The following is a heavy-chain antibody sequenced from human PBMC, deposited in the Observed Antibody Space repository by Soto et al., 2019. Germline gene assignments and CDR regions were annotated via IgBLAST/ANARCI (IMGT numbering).Heavy chain of an antibody. V-gene: IGHV4-59*08. D-gene: IGHD3-22*01. CDR3: ARRSYYYDSSGYYYVYDY. CDR1: GGSISSYY. CDR2: IYYSGST. Sequence: SETLSLTCTVSGGSISSYYWSWIRQPPGKGLEWIGYIYYSGSTNYNPSLKSRVTISVDTSKNQFSLKLSSVTAADTAVYYCARRSYYYDSSGYYYVYDYWGQGTLVTVSS. J-gene: IGHJ4*02.